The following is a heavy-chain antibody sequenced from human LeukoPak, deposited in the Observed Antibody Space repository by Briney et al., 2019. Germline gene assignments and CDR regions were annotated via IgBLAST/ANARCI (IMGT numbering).Heavy chain of an antibody. CDR2: IYYSGST. J-gene: IGHJ4*02. V-gene: IGHV4-59*08. Sequence: NPSETLSLTCTVSGGSISSYYWSWIRQPPGKGLEWIGHIYYSGSTNYNPSLKSRVTISVDTSKNQFSLKLSSVTAADTAVYYCARQMGYCSGGSCYRIGPFDYWGQGTLVTVSS. CDR3: ARQMGYCSGGSCYRIGPFDY. D-gene: IGHD2-15*01. CDR1: GGSISSYY.